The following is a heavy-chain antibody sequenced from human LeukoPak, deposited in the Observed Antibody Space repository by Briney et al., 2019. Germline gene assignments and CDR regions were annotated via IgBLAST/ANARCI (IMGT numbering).Heavy chain of an antibody. J-gene: IGHJ4*02. CDR2: ISYDGSNK. D-gene: IGHD5-12*01. CDR1: GFTFSSYA. CDR3: ARDRGGRGYSDY. Sequence: GGSLRLSCAAPGFTFSSYAMHWVRQAPGKGLEWVAVISYDGSNKYYADSVKGLFTISRDNSKNTLYLQMNSLRAEDTAVYYCARDRGGRGYSDYWGQGTLVTVSS. V-gene: IGHV3-30*04.